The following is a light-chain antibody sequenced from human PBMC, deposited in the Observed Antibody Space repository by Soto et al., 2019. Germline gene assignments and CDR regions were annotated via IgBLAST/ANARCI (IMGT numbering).Light chain of an antibody. V-gene: IGKV3-15*01. CDR3: QQYNNLGIT. Sequence: EIVMTQSPATLSVSPGERATLSCRASQSVSSNLVWYQQKPGQAPRLLIYGASTRATSIPARFSGSGSGTEFTLTISSLQSEDFAVHYCQQYNNLGITFGQGTRLEIK. J-gene: IGKJ5*01. CDR2: GAS. CDR1: QSVSSN.